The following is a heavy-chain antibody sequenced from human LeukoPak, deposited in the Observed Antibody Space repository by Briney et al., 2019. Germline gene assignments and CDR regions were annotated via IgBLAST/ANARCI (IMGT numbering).Heavy chain of an antibody. CDR3: ARASVGNPEDY. D-gene: IGHD4-23*01. CDR1: GYTFTGYY. Sequence: ASVKVSCKASGYTFTGYYMHWVRQAPGQGLEWMGWINPNSGGTNYAQKFQGRVTMTRDTSTSTAYMELRSLRSDDTAVYYCARASVGNPEDYWGQGTLVTVSS. J-gene: IGHJ4*02. CDR2: INPNSGGT. V-gene: IGHV1-2*02.